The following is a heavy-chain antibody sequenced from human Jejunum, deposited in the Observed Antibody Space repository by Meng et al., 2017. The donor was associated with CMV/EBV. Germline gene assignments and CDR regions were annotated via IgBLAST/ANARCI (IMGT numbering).Heavy chain of an antibody. CDR2: VHDCGST. CDR1: CGTCSSSGYF. CDR3: TSDMGNGRVDY. V-gene: IGHV4-39*07. D-gene: IGHD2-8*01. Sequence: QLLVQESGPGPVKPSDALFLTSTVTCGTCSSSGYFWGCIRQPPWKGLVSIGDVHDCGSTYYNPSLKNRITISIDTSRTQFSLKLTSVTAADTAVYYCTSDMGNGRVDYWGQGTLVTVSS. J-gene: IGHJ4*02.